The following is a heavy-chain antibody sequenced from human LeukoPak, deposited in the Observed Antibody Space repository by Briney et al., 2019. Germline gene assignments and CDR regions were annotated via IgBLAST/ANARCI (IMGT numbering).Heavy chain of an antibody. J-gene: IGHJ3*02. CDR3: AKKSWADSSSWFRYMGAFDI. CDR2: ISGSGGST. Sequence: PGGSLRLSCAAFGFTVSSNYMSWVRQAPGKGLEWVSAISGSGGSTYYADSVKGRFTISRDNSKNTLYLQMNSLRAEDTAVYYWAKKSWADSSSWFRYMGAFDIWGQGTMVTVSS. V-gene: IGHV3-23*01. D-gene: IGHD6-13*01. CDR1: GFTVSSNY.